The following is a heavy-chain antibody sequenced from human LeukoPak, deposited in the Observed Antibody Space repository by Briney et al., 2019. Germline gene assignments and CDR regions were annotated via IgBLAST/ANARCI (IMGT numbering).Heavy chain of an antibody. CDR1: GGSISSYY. Sequence: PSETLPLTCTVSGGSISSYYWSWIRQPPGKGLEWIGYIYYSGSTNYNPSLKSRVTISVDTSKNQFSLKLSSVTAADTAVYYCARENYYDSSGYFVYWGQGTLVTVSS. D-gene: IGHD3-22*01. V-gene: IGHV4-59*01. J-gene: IGHJ4*02. CDR3: ARENYYDSSGYFVY. CDR2: IYYSGST.